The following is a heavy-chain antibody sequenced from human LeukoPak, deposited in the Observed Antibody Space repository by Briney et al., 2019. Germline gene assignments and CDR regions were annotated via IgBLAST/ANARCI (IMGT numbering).Heavy chain of an antibody. CDR2: INHSGST. Sequence: SETLSLTCAVYGGSFNGYYWSWIRQPPGKGLEWIGEINHSGSTNYNPSLKSRVTISVDTSKNQFSLKLSSVTAVDTAVYYCARVPSMVRGVIIAYYFDYWGQGTLVTVSS. D-gene: IGHD3-10*01. CDR3: ARVPSMVRGVIIAYYFDY. J-gene: IGHJ4*02. V-gene: IGHV4-34*01. CDR1: GGSFNGYY.